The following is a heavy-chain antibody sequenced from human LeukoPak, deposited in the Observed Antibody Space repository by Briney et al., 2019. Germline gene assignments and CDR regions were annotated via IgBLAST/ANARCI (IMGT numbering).Heavy chain of an antibody. Sequence: GGSLRLACAASGFTFSSSAMSWVRQAPGKGLEWVANIKLDGSEKNYVDSVKGRFTISRDNTKNSLYLQMNSLRVEDTAVFYCARDQYDTWSRRGNFDSWGQGTLVTVSS. J-gene: IGHJ4*02. D-gene: IGHD3-3*01. CDR3: ARDQYDTWSRRGNFDS. CDR2: IKLDGSEK. CDR1: GFTFSSSA. V-gene: IGHV3-7*01.